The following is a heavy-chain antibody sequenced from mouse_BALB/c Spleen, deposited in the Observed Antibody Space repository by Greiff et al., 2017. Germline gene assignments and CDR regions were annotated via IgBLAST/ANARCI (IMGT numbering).Heavy chain of an antibody. CDR1: GFTFSSYA. CDR3: ARWLWSYAMDY. D-gene: IGHD1-1*02. J-gene: IGHJ4*01. CDR2: ISSGGST. Sequence: EVKLVESGGGLVKPGGSLKLSCAASGFTFSSYAMSWVRQTPEKRLEWVASISSGGSTYYPDSVKGRFTISRDNARNILYLQMSSLRSEDTAMYYCARWLWSYAMDYWGQGTSVTVSS. V-gene: IGHV5-6-5*01.